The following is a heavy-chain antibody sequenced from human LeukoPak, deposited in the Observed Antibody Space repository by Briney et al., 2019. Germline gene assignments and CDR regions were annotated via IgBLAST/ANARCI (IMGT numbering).Heavy chain of an antibody. J-gene: IGHJ6*02. Sequence: PSQTLSLTCTVSGGSISSGGYYWSWIRQHPGKGLERNGYIYYSGSTYYNPSLKRRVTISVDTSKNQFSLKLSSVTAADTAVYYCARDYYGSGSYYLPGYYGMDVWGQGATVTVSS. V-gene: IGHV4-31*03. CDR1: GGSISSGGYY. D-gene: IGHD3-10*01. CDR3: ARDYYGSGSYYLPGYYGMDV. CDR2: IYYSGST.